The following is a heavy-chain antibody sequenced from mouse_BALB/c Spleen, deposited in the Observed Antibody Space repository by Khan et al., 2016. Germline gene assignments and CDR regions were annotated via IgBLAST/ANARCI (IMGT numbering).Heavy chain of an antibody. CDR3: ARDYYGSSYFDY. CDR2: ISYSGST. CDR1: GYSITSDYA. D-gene: IGHD1-1*01. V-gene: IGHV3-2*02. Sequence: EVKLLESGPGLVKPSQSLSLTCTVTGYSITSDYAWNWIRQFPGNKLEWMGYISYSGSTSYNPSLKSRISITRDTSKNQFFLQLNSVTTEDTATYYCARDYYGSSYFDYGGQGTTLTVSS. J-gene: IGHJ2*01.